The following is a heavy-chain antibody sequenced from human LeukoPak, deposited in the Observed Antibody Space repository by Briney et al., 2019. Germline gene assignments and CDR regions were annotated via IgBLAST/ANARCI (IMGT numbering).Heavy chain of an antibody. Sequence: GGSLRLSCAASGFTFSHYGMHWVRQAPGAGLEWVAVIWSDGSHKYYAKSVKGRFTISRDNSKNSLSLQMNSLRAEDTAVYYCVKDAQRGFDYSNSLQNWGQGILVTVSS. CDR2: IWSDGSHK. CDR1: GFTFSHYG. J-gene: IGHJ1*01. V-gene: IGHV3-33*06. D-gene: IGHD4-11*01. CDR3: VKDAQRGFDYSNSLQN.